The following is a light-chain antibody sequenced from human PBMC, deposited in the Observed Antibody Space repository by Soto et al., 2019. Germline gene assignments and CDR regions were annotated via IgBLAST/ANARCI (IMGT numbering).Light chain of an antibody. CDR3: QSYDSSNRV. CDR1: SGSIASNY. V-gene: IGLV6-57*04. Sequence: NFMLTQPHSVSESPGKTVTISCTRSSGSIASNYVHWYQQRPGNAPTTAISEDNRRPSGVPDRFSGSIDSSSNSASLTISGLKTEDEADYYCQSYDSSNRVFGGGTKLTVL. J-gene: IGLJ3*02. CDR2: EDN.